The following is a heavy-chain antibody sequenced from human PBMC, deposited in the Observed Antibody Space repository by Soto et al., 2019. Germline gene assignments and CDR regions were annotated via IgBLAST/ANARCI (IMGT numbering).Heavy chain of an antibody. CDR3: ARDGLGYCSGGSCYREADYYYGMDV. Sequence: KTSETLSLTCTVSGGSISSYYWSWIRQPPGKGLEWIGYIYYSWSTNYNPSLKSRVTISVDTSKNQFSLKLSSVTAADTAVYYCARDGLGYCSGGSCYREADYYYGMDVWGQGTTVTVSS. CDR2: IYYSWST. J-gene: IGHJ6*02. D-gene: IGHD2-15*01. V-gene: IGHV4-59*01. CDR1: GGSISSYY.